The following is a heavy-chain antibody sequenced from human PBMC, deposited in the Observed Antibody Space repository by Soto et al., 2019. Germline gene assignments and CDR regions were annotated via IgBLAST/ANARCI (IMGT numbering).Heavy chain of an antibody. CDR1: GFTFSSYA. J-gene: IGHJ4*02. CDR2: ISYDGSNK. V-gene: IGHV3-30-3*01. CDR3: TREGGQLWLPYYFDY. D-gene: IGHD5-18*01. Sequence: GGSLRLSCAASGFTFSSYAMHWVRQAPGKGLEWVAVISYDGSNKYYADSVKGRFTISRDNSKNTLYLQMNSLRAEDTAVYYCTREGGQLWLPYYFDYWGQGTLVTVSS.